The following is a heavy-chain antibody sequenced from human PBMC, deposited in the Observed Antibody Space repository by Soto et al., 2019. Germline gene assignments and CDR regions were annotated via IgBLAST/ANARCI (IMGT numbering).Heavy chain of an antibody. CDR2: IYSGGTT. CDR1: GFTVSSNY. CDR3: ARDFENADYRSGRRYFDY. J-gene: IGHJ4*02. D-gene: IGHD6-19*01. V-gene: IGHV3-66*01. Sequence: GGSLRLSCAASGFTVSSNYMSWVRQAPGKGLEWVSVIYSGGTTYYADSVKGRFTISRDNSKNTVYLQMNSLRAEDTAVYYCARDFENADYRSGRRYFDYWGQGALVTVSS.